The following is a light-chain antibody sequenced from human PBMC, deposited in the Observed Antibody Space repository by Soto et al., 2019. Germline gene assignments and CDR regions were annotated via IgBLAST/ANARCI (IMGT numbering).Light chain of an antibody. Sequence: QSVLTQPPSVSGAPGQTITISCTGSSSNIGAGYDVHWYQQLPGRATKLLIYGNNNRPSGVPDRFSGSKSGTSVSLAITWLRCEDEADYHCQSYDSSLTNAVFGGGTKLTVL. CDR1: SSNIGAGYD. CDR3: QSYDSSLTNAV. CDR2: GNN. V-gene: IGLV1-40*01. J-gene: IGLJ2*01.